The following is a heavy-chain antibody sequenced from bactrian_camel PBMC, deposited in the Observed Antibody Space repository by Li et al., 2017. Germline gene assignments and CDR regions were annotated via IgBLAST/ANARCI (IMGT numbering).Heavy chain of an antibody. D-gene: IGHD5*01. V-gene: IGHV3S9*01. CDR3: AGEVKLGWGDCNDGPEEYIY. Sequence: HVQLVESGGGSVQAGGSLRLSCVASEYTSCMGWFRQAPTKAREGVAVIESDGNTTYARSVKGRFTISSDNAKNTLYLQMNNLEPDNTAMYYCAGEVKLGWGDCNDGPEEYIYWGQGTQVTVS. J-gene: IGHJ4*01. CDR1: EYTSC. CDR2: IESDGNT.